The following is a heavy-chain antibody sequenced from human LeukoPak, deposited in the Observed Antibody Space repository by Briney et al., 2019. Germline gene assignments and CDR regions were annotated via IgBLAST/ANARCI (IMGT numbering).Heavy chain of an antibody. J-gene: IGHJ6*04. CDR1: GFTVSSNY. CDR3: AELGITMIGGV. CDR2: IYSGGST. D-gene: IGHD3-10*02. Sequence: GGSLRLSCAASGFTVSSNYMSWVRQAPGKGLEWVSVIYSGGSTYYADSVKGRFTISRDNAKDSLYLQMNSLRAEDTAVYYCAELGITMIGGVWGKGTTVTISS. V-gene: IGHV3-53*01.